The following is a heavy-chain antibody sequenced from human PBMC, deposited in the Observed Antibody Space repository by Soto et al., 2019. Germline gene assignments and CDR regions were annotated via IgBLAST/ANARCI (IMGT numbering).Heavy chain of an antibody. V-gene: IGHV3-21*01. J-gene: IGHJ3*02. Sequence: GGSLRLSCAASGFTLSRHTMNWVRQAPGKGLEWVSFIGSRTSDIYYADSVKGRFTISRDNAKNSLYLDLTRLRAEDTAVYFCVRDYYDSSGYPNTFDMWGQGTMVTVSS. CDR1: GFTLSRHT. D-gene: IGHD3-16*01. CDR2: IGSRTSDI. CDR3: VRDYYDSSGYPNTFDM.